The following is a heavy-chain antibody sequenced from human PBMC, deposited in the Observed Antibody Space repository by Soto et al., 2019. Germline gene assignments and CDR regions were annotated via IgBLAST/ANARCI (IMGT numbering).Heavy chain of an antibody. CDR2: IFYSGST. CDR3: ARLLSEWELQGIYYFAY. D-gene: IGHD1-26*01. Sequence: SETLALTCAVSGGSVCSYYWTWILQHPGKGLEWIGDIFYSGSTNYNPSLKSRVTISVDKSKNQFSLKLSSVTAADTAVYYCARLLSEWELQGIYYFAYLGQGTLVTVSS. V-gene: IGHV4-59*02. CDR1: GGSVCSYY. J-gene: IGHJ4*02.